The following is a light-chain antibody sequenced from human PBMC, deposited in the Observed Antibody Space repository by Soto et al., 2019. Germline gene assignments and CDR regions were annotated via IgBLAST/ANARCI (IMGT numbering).Light chain of an antibody. CDR1: SSDVGSYNL. Sequence: QSVLTRPASVSGSPGQSITISCTGTSSDVGSYNLVSWYQQQPGKAPKLMIYEVSKRPSGVSNRFSGSKSGNTASLTISGLQAEDEADYYCCSYAGSSTFYVFGTGTKVTVL. V-gene: IGLV2-23*02. CDR3: CSYAGSSTFYV. CDR2: EVS. J-gene: IGLJ1*01.